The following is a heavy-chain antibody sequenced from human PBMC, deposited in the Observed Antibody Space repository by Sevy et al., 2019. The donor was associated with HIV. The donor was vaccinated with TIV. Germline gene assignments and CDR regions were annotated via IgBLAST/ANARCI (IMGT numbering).Heavy chain of an antibody. Sequence: GGSLRLSCAASGFTFSSYGMHWVRQAPGKGLEWVAVIWYDGSNKYYADSVKGRFTISRDNSKNTLYLQMNSLRAEDTAVYYCARGDCSGGSCCNEGYYYGMDVWGQGTTVTVSS. V-gene: IGHV3-33*01. CDR2: IWYDGSNK. J-gene: IGHJ6*02. CDR3: ARGDCSGGSCCNEGYYYGMDV. CDR1: GFTFSSYG. D-gene: IGHD2-15*01.